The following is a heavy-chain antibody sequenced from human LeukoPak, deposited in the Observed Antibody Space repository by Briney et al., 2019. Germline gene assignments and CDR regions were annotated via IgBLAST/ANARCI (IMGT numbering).Heavy chain of an antibody. CDR2: ISGSGSKT. CDR1: GFTFSSNA. Sequence: GGSLRLSCAASGFTFSSNAMSWGRQAPGEGLEWVSAISGSGSKTFYADSVKGRFTISRDNSKNTLYLQMNSVRAEDTAIYYCATEEQLAGGGVGEYFDYWGQGTLVTVSS. CDR3: ATEEQLAGGGVGEYFDY. V-gene: IGHV3-23*01. J-gene: IGHJ4*02. D-gene: IGHD6-6*01.